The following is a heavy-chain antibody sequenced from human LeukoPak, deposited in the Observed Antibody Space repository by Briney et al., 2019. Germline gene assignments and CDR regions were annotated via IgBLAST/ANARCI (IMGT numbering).Heavy chain of an antibody. J-gene: IGHJ6*02. CDR2: TYYRSKWYN. D-gene: IGHD3-3*01. CDR1: GDSVSSNSAA. V-gene: IGHV6-1*01. Sequence: SQTLSLTCAISGDSVSSNSAAWNWIRQSPSRGLEWLGRTYYRSKWYNDYAVSVKSRITINPDTSKNQFSLQLNSVTPEDTAVYYCARDSSPQYYDFWSGYYDGMDVWGQGPTVTVPS. CDR3: ARDSSPQYYDFWSGYYDGMDV.